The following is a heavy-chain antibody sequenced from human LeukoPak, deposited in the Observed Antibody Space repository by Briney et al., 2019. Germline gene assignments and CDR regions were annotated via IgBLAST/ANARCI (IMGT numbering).Heavy chain of an antibody. CDR1: GFTFSSYD. J-gene: IGHJ4*02. D-gene: IGHD3-9*01. CDR3: AKVGMGYDILTGYYDY. CDR2: ISYDGSNE. V-gene: IGHV3-30*18. Sequence: TGGSLRLSCAASGFTFSSYDMHWVRQAPGRGLEWVAVISYDGSNEYCADSVKGRFTISRDNSKNTLYLQMNSLRAEDTAVYYCAKVGMGYDILTGYYDYWGQGTLVTVSS.